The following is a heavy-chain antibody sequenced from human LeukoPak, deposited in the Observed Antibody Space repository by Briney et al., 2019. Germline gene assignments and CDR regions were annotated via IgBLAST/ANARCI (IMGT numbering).Heavy chain of an antibody. Sequence: ASVKVSCKASGYTFTSSGISWVRQAPGQGLEWMGIINPSGGSTSYAQKFQGRVTMTRDTSTSTVYMELSSLRSEDTAVYYCARGKSILLDPWGQGTLVTVSS. J-gene: IGHJ5*02. V-gene: IGHV1-46*01. CDR1: GYTFTSSG. D-gene: IGHD6-6*01. CDR3: ARGKSILLDP. CDR2: INPSGGST.